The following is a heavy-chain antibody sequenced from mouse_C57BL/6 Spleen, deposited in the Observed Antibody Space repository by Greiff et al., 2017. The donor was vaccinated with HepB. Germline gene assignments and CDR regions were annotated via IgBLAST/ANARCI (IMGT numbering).Heavy chain of an antibody. D-gene: IGHD3-2*02. CDR1: GYSFTSYY. J-gene: IGHJ4*01. CDR2: IYPGSGNT. Sequence: VQLQQSGPELVKPGASVKISCKASGYSFTSYYIHWVKQRPGQGLEWIGWIYPGSGNTKYNEKFKSKATLTADTSSSTAYMQLSSLTSEDSAVYYCARGAQATMDYWGQGTSVTVSS. CDR3: ARGAQATMDY. V-gene: IGHV1-66*01.